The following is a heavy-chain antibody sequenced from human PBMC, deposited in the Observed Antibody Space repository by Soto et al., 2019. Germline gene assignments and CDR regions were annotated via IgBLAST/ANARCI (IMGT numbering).Heavy chain of an antibody. CDR1: GYSFSTYW. J-gene: IGHJ6*02. CDR3: TRLLGYVSESFSNDQENNRYLYAMDV. D-gene: IGHD3-10*01. Sequence: GESLKISCKGSGYSFSTYWINWVRQMPGKGLEWMGRIDPSDSYTDYGPSFQGHVTISADNSLSAAYLQWGSLKASDTAIYYCTRLLGYVSESFSNDQENNRYLYAMDVWGQGTTVTVSS. V-gene: IGHV5-10-1*01. CDR2: IDPSDSYT.